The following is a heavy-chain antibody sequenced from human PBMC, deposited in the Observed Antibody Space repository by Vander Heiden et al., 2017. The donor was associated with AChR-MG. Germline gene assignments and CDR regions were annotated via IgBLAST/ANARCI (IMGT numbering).Heavy chain of an antibody. CDR1: GYTFTGYY. Sequence: QVQLVQSGAEVKKPGASVKVSCKASGYTFTGYYMHWVRQAPGQGLKWMGWINPNSGGTNYAQKFQGWVTMTRDTSISTAYMELSRLRSDDTAVYYCAREGLGAFIAARPAAYYYGMDVWGQGTTVTVSS. D-gene: IGHD6-6*01. J-gene: IGHJ6*02. CDR2: INPNSGGT. CDR3: AREGLGAFIAARPAAYYYGMDV. V-gene: IGHV1-2*04.